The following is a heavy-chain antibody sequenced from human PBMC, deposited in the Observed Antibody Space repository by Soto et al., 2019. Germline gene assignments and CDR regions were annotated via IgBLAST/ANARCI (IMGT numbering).Heavy chain of an antibody. CDR1: YXFTSYY. V-gene: IGHV1-46*01. CDR3: ARSYPTAYYYYGMDV. CDR2: INPSGGST. J-gene: IGHJ6*02. Sequence: YXFTSYYIHWVRQSPGQGLEWMGIINPSGGSTSYAQKFQGRVTMTRDTSTSTVYMELSSLRSEDTAVYYCARSYPTAYYYYGMDVWGQGTTVTVSS.